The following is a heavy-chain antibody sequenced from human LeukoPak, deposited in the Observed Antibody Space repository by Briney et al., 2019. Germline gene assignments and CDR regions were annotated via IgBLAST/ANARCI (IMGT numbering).Heavy chain of an antibody. Sequence: GGSLRLSCAASGFTFSSYAMSWVRQAPGKGLEWVSVNSGSGGGSYYADSVKGRFTISRDNSKNTLYLQMNSLRAEDTAVYYCAKRMVTGTSSSNPPLDYWGQGTLVTVSS. V-gene: IGHV3-23*01. CDR3: AKRMVTGTSSSNPPLDY. D-gene: IGHD2-2*01. J-gene: IGHJ4*02. CDR1: GFTFSSYA. CDR2: NSGSGGGS.